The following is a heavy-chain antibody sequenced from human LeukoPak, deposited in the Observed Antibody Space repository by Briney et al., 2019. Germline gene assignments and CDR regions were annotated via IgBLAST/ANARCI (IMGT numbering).Heavy chain of an antibody. V-gene: IGHV3-23*01. CDR3: AKVSTWSVRARHDWFDP. D-gene: IGHD2-2*01. CDR1: GFTFSTFG. CDR2: ISGSDRSI. J-gene: IGHJ5*02. Sequence: GGSLRLSCAASGFTFSTFGMTWVRQAPGKGLEWVSGISGSDRSIYYADSVKGRFTISRDNSKNTLYLQMNSLRAEDTAVYYCAKVSTWSVRARHDWFDPWGQGTLVTVSS.